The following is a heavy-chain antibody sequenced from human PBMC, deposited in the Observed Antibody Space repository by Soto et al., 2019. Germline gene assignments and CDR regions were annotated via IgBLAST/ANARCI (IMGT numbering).Heavy chain of an antibody. Sequence: PSETLSLTCTVSGGSVSSGSYYWSWVRQPPGKGLEWIGYIYYSGSTNYNPSLKSRVTISTDTSKNQFSLKLSSVIAADTAVYYCATTYSYYANFDNWGQGTLVTVPQ. CDR2: IYYSGST. CDR3: ATTYSYYANFDN. V-gene: IGHV4-61*01. J-gene: IGHJ4*02. D-gene: IGHD4-4*01. CDR1: GGSVSSGSYY.